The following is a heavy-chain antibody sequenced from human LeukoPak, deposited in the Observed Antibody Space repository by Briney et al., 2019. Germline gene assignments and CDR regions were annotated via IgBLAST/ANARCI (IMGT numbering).Heavy chain of an antibody. CDR2: ISHSGRNM. D-gene: IGHD2-8*01. CDR3: ARDSIVRGNIGNDMDV. CDR1: GFTFSDYY. J-gene: IGHJ6*03. V-gene: IGHV3-11*01. Sequence: GGSLRLSCAASGFTFSDYYMSWIRQAPGEGLEWVSYISHSGRNMHYADSVKGRFTISRDNAKNSLYLQMNSLRAGDTAVYYCARDSIVRGNIGNDMDVWGKGTTVTVSS.